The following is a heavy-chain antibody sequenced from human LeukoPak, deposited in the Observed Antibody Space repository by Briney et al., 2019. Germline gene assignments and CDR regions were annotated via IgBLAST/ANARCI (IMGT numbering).Heavy chain of an antibody. CDR2: ISAYNGNT. V-gene: IGHV1-18*01. Sequence: ASVKVSCKASGGTFSSYGISWVRQAPGQGLEWMGWISAYNGNTNYAQKLQGRVTMTTDTSTSTAYMELRSLRSGDTAVYYCARVSVQRYYFDYWGQGTLVTVSS. CDR1: GGTFSSYG. CDR3: ARVSVQRYYFDY. D-gene: IGHD6-6*01. J-gene: IGHJ4*02.